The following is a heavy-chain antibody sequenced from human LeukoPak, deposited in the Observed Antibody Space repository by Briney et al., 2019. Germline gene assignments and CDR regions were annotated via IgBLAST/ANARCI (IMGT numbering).Heavy chain of an antibody. J-gene: IGHJ6*03. Sequence: ASVKVSCKASGYTFTSYDINWVRQATGQGLEWMGWMNPNSGNTGYAQKFQGRVTMTRNTSISTAYMELSSLRSEDTAVYYCARGQFEPAAITGYYYYYYMDVWGKGTTVTVSS. CDR3: ARGQFEPAAITGYYYYYYMDV. V-gene: IGHV1-8*01. CDR1: GYTFTSYD. CDR2: MNPNSGNT. D-gene: IGHD2-2*02.